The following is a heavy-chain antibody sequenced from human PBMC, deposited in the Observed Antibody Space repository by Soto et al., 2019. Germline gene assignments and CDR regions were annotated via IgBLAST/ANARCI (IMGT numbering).Heavy chain of an antibody. CDR3: RTQWLD. D-gene: IGHD6-19*01. CDR2: IKKQADGGTT. J-gene: IGHJ4*02. Sequence: EVQLVESGGGLVKPGGSLRLSCAASGFTFSNAWMSWVRQAPGKGLEWVGLIKKQADGGTTEYAAPLKDRFTITRDDSDNTLYLQMSSLQTEDTAVYYCRTQWLDWGQGTLVTVSS. V-gene: IGHV3-15*01. CDR1: GFTFSNAW.